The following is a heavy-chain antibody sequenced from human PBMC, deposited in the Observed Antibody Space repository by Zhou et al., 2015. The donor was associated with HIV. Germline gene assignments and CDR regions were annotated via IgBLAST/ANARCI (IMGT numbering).Heavy chain of an antibody. D-gene: IGHD6-19*01. J-gene: IGHJ6*03. CDR2: IIPIFGTA. Sequence: QVQLVQSGAEVKKPGSSVKVSCKASGGTFSSYAISWVRQAPGQGLEWMGGIIPIFGTANYAQKFQGRVTITADESTSTAYMELSSLRSEDTAVYYCARATLYSSGWYSHYYYMDVWGKGTTVTVSS. CDR1: GGTFSSYA. V-gene: IGHV1-69*01. CDR3: ARATLYSSGWYSHYYYMDV.